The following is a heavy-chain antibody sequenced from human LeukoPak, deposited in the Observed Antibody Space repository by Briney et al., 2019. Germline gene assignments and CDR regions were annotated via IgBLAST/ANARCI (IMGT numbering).Heavy chain of an antibody. J-gene: IGHJ4*02. D-gene: IGHD1-26*01. CDR2: IKYDGSTK. Sequence: GGSLRLSCAASGFTFTNSRMAWVRQAPGGGLEWVANIKYDGSTKHYADSLKGRFIISRDNPKNSLYLQMSSLRADDTAVYYCARDTDGSLDYWGQGILVTVAS. V-gene: IGHV3-7*01. CDR1: GFTFTNSR. CDR3: ARDTDGSLDY.